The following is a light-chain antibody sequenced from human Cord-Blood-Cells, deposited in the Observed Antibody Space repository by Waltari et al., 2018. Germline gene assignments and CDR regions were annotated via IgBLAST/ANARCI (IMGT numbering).Light chain of an antibody. Sequence: QSALTQPASVSGSPGQSITISCTGTSSDVGGYNYVSWYQQHPGKAPKLMIYDVSKRPSGVCNRFSGSKYGITASLTISGLQAEDGADYYCSSYTSSSTWVFGGGTKLTVL. CDR2: DVS. CDR1: SSDVGGYNY. J-gene: IGLJ3*02. V-gene: IGLV2-14*01. CDR3: SSYTSSSTWV.